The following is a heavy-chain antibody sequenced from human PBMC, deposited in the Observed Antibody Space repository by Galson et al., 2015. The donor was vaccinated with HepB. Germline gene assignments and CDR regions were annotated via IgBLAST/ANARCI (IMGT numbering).Heavy chain of an antibody. D-gene: IGHD6-19*01. CDR3: AKGHNTIAVAGKRYYYYGMGV. V-gene: IGHV3-23*01. Sequence: SLRLSCAASGFTFSSYAMSWVRQAPGKGLEWVSAISGSGGSTYYADSVKGRFTISRDNSKNTLYLQMNSLRAEDTAVYYCAKGHNTIAVAGKRYYYYGMGVWGQGTTVTVSS. CDR1: GFTFSSYA. J-gene: IGHJ6*02. CDR2: ISGSGGST.